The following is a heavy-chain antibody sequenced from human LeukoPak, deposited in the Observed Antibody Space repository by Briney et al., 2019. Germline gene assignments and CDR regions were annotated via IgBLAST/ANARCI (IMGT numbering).Heavy chain of an antibody. CDR3: ARLAVAGVKGYYYYGMDV. CDR2: INHSGST. CDR1: GGSFSGYY. Sequence: SETLSLTCAVYGGSFSGYYWSWIRQPPGKGLEWIGEINHSGSTNYNPSLKSRVTISVDTSKNQFSLKLSSVTAADTAVYYCARLAVAGVKGYYYYGMDVWGQGTTVTVSS. J-gene: IGHJ6*02. V-gene: IGHV4-34*01. D-gene: IGHD6-19*01.